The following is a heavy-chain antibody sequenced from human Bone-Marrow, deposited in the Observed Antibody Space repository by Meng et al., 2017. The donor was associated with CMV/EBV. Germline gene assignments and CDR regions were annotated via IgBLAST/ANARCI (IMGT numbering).Heavy chain of an antibody. CDR1: GFTFSSYW. CDR2: IKQDGSEK. Sequence: GGSLRLSCAASGFTFSSYWMSWVRQAPGKGLEWVANIKQDGSEKYYVDSVKGRFTISRDNAKNSLYLQMNSLRAEGTAVYYCARGTRPGYYDFWSGYYSGGYYYGMDVWGQGTTVTVSS. D-gene: IGHD3-3*01. J-gene: IGHJ6*02. CDR3: ARGTRPGYYDFWSGYYSGGYYYGMDV. V-gene: IGHV3-7*01.